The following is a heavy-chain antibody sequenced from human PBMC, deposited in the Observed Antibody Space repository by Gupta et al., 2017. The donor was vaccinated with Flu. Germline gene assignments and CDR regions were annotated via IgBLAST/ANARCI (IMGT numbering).Heavy chain of an antibody. Sequence: IDSSINYWGWVRHSPGKGLEWLGQIYHTGTTYYNTSRKSRVTISIDTSKNQFSLELRSVTAADKAIYYCERQSFTMVVKVPVDTGGPGTLVTVSS. CDR3: ERQSFTMVVKVPVDT. CDR2: IYHTGTT. J-gene: IGHJ5*02. D-gene: IGHD3-10*01. CDR1: IDSSINY. V-gene: IGHV4-39*01.